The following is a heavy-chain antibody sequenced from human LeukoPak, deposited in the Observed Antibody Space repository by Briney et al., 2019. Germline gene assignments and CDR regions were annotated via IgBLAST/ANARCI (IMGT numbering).Heavy chain of an antibody. V-gene: IGHV1-24*01. J-gene: IGHJ6*03. CDR1: GYTLTELS. D-gene: IGHD3-10*01. Sequence: ASVKVSCKVSGYTLTELSMHWVRQAPGKGLEWMGGFDPEDGETIYAQKFQGRVTMTEDTSTDTAYMELSSLRSEDTAVYYCATVSREPMVRGVMDYYYYMDVWGKGTTVTVSS. CDR3: ATVSREPMVRGVMDYYYYMDV. CDR2: FDPEDGET.